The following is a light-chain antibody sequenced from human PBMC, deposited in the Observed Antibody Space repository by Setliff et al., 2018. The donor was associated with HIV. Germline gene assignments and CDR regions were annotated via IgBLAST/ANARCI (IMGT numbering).Light chain of an antibody. Sequence: QSALAQPPSVSGTPGQRVTISCTGSSSNFGAGYDVHWYQQLPGTAPNLLISGNNNRPSGVPDRFSGSKSGTSASLAITGLQAEDEADYYCQSYDSSLSAYVFGTGTKVTVL. V-gene: IGLV1-40*01. CDR2: GNN. CDR1: SSNFGAGYD. CDR3: QSYDSSLSAYV. J-gene: IGLJ1*01.